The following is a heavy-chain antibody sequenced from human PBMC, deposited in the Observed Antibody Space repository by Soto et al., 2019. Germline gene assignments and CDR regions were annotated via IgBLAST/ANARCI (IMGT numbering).Heavy chain of an antibody. V-gene: IGHV3-23*01. Sequence: GGSLRLSCAASGFTFSSYAMSWVRQAPGKGLEWVSAISGSGGSTYYADSVKGRFTISRDNSKNTLYLQMNSLRAEDTAVYYCAKIVWDDYIWGSYRPEDAFDIWGQGTMVTVSS. J-gene: IGHJ3*02. D-gene: IGHD3-16*02. CDR3: AKIVWDDYIWGSYRPEDAFDI. CDR2: ISGSGGST. CDR1: GFTFSSYA.